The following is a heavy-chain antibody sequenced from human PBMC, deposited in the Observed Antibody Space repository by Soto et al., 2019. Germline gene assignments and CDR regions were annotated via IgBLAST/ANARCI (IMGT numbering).Heavy chain of an antibody. V-gene: IGHV3-7*01. CDR3: ATFMITFGGVIVTGEYFQH. D-gene: IGHD3-16*02. J-gene: IGHJ1*01. CDR1: GFTFSSYW. CDR2: IKQDGSEK. Sequence: GGSLRLSCAASGFTFSSYWMSWVRQAPGKGLEWVANIKQDGSEKYYVDSVKGRFTISRDNAKNSLYLQMNSLRAEDTAVYYCATFMITFGGVIVTGEYFQHWGQGTLVTVSS.